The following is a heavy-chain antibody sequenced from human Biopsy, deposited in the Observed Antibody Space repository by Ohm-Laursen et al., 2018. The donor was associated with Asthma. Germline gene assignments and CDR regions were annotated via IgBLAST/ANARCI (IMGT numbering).Heavy chain of an antibody. CDR3: AKITTDRQKANNWFDP. CDR2: ISASGVRT. J-gene: IGHJ5*02. Sequence: SLRLSCAASGFTFGDYWMSWVRQIPGKGLGWVSSISASGVRTFYADSVKGRFTVSRDSSRNTLYLQLSTLRVEDTAVYFCAKITTDRQKANNWFDPWGQGTPVTVSS. V-gene: IGHV3-23*01. D-gene: IGHD3-22*01. CDR1: GFTFGDYW.